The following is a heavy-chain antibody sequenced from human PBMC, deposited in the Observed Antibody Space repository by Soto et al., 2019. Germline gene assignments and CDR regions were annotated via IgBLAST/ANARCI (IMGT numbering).Heavy chain of an antibody. CDR1: GGTFSSYA. CDR3: ARVVIHSSSGSYYYYGMDV. V-gene: IGHV1-69*13. Sequence: SVKVSCKASGGTFSSYAISWVRQAPGQGLEWMGGIIPIFGTANYAQKFQGRVTITADDSTSTAYMELSSLRSEDTAVYYCARVVIHSSSGSYYYYGMDVWGQGTTVTVSS. CDR2: IIPIFGTA. J-gene: IGHJ6*02. D-gene: IGHD6-6*01.